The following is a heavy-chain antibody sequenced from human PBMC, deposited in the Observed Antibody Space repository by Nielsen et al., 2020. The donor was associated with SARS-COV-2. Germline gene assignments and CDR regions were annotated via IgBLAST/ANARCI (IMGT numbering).Heavy chain of an antibody. CDR1: GFTFSSYV. Sequence: GESLKISCAASGFTFSSYVMAWVRQAPGKGLEWVSSISGSGDRTYYADSVKGRFTISRDNSKNTLYLQMNSLRAEDTAVYYCARDVRFGEFVDYWGQGTLVTVSS. CDR3: ARDVRFGEFVDY. J-gene: IGHJ4*02. D-gene: IGHD3-10*01. V-gene: IGHV3-23*01. CDR2: ISGSGDRT.